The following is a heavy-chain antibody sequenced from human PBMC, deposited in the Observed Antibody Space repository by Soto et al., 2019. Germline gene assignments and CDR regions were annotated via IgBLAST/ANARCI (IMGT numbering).Heavy chain of an antibody. Sequence: GSLRLSCAASGFTFSNYAMSWLRQPPGKGLEWVLAISGSGDRTYYTDSVKGRFTISRDNSKNTLYLQMNSLRAEDSAVYYCVRERSGHSYADSWGQGTLVTVSS. CDR3: VRERSGHSYADS. J-gene: IGHJ4*02. CDR2: ISGSGDRT. D-gene: IGHD5-18*01. CDR1: GFTFSNYA. V-gene: IGHV3-23*01.